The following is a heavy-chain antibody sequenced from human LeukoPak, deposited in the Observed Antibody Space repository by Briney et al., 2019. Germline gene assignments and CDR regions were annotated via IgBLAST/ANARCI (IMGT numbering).Heavy chain of an antibody. CDR2: ISGSAGST. V-gene: IGHV3-23*01. J-gene: IGHJ4*02. CDR3: AREGTNWNDGRFDY. CDR1: GFTFNTYA. Sequence: GGSLRLSCAASGFTFNTYAMNWVRQAPGKGLGCVSGISGSAGSTYYADSVKGRFTISRDNSKNTLYLQMNSLRAEDTAVYYCAREGTNWNDGRFDYWGQGTLVTVSS. D-gene: IGHD1-1*01.